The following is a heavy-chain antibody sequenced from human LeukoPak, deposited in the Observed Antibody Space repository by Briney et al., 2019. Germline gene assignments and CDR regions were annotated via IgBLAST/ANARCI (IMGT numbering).Heavy chain of an antibody. CDR3: ARDFRVGNYYYYYYMDV. CDR1: GYTFTGYY. J-gene: IGHJ6*03. Sequence: ASVKVSCEASGYTFTGYYMHWVRQAPGQGLEWMGWINPNSGGTNYAQKFQGRVTMTRDTSISTAYMELSRLRSDDTAVYYCARDFRVGNYYYYYYMDVWGQGTTVTVSS. V-gene: IGHV1-2*02. D-gene: IGHD1-26*01. CDR2: INPNSGGT.